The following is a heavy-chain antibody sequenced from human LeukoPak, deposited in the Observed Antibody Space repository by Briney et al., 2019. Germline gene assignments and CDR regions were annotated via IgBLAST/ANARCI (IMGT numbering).Heavy chain of an antibody. CDR3: ARDLPSSSWYLYYYGMDV. Sequence: GGSLRLSCAASGFTFSSYAMHWVRQAPGKGLEWVAVISYDGSNKYYADSVKGRFTISRDNSKNTLYLQMNSLRAEDTAVYYCARDLPSSSWYLYYYGMDVWGQGTTVTVSS. D-gene: IGHD6-13*01. V-gene: IGHV3-30-3*01. CDR1: GFTFSSYA. CDR2: ISYDGSNK. J-gene: IGHJ6*02.